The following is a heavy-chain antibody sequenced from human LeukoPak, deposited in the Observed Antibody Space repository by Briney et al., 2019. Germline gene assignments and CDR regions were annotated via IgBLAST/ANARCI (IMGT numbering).Heavy chain of an antibody. CDR3: AANWA. D-gene: IGHD3-16*01. Sequence: PGGSLRLSCVASGLSFGNYWMDWVRQAPGKGLEWVSYISSSSSTIYYADSVKGRFTISRDNAKNSLYLQMNSLRAEYTAVYYCAANWAWGQGTLVTVSS. V-gene: IGHV3-48*04. J-gene: IGHJ5*02. CDR1: GLSFGNYW. CDR2: ISSSSSTI.